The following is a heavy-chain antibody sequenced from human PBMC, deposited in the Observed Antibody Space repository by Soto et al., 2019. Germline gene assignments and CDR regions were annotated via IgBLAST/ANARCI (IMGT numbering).Heavy chain of an antibody. CDR2: VSPENKNA. Sequence: ASVKVSCKTSGYTFTEYDINWVRQAPGQDPEYMGWVSPENKNAGYAPQFRGRVSMTTDTTISTAYLEVTNLTYEDTAVYYCEVTTGYWGQGTMVLVSS. CDR1: GYTFTEYD. CDR3: EVTTGY. V-gene: IGHV1-8*01. D-gene: IGHD1-1*01. J-gene: IGHJ4*02.